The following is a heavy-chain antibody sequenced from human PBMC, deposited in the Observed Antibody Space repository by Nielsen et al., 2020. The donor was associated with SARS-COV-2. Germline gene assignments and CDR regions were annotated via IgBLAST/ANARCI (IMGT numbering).Heavy chain of an antibody. CDR1: GFPFSDSY. CDR3: ARSRGDSSGYYSNTHFDY. Sequence: GGSLSLSCMASGFPFSDSYMSWIRQAPGKGLEWISYISDSRYYTNYADSVKGRFTISRDNAQNSLYLQMISLRVEDTAEYFCARSRGDSSGYYSNTHFDYWGQGIPVTVSS. CDR2: ISDSRYYT. D-gene: IGHD3-22*01. J-gene: IGHJ4*02. V-gene: IGHV3-11*03.